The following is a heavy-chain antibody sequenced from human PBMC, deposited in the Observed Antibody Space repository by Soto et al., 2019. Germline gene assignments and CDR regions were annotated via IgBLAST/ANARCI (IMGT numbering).Heavy chain of an antibody. CDR1: GDSMTSSSYY. D-gene: IGHD3-10*01. V-gene: IGHV4-39*01. CDR2: IYYSERTSYNSGST. J-gene: IGHJ4*02. Sequence: SETLSLTCTVSGDSMTSSSYYWGWIRQPPGKGLEWIGSIYYSERTSYNSGSTYYSPSLKSRVTISGDTSKSQFSLKLSSVTAADTAVYYCARHEGPGEGSYDYWGQGTLVTVSS. CDR3: ARHEGPGEGSYDY.